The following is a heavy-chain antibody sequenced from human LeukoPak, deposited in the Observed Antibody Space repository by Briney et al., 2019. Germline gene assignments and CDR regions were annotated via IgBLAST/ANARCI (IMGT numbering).Heavy chain of an antibody. CDR2: INPNSGDT. D-gene: IGHD2-8*01. CDR1: GYSITGYY. V-gene: IGHV1-2*02. Sequence: AASVKVSCKASGYSITGYYMHWVRQAPGQGLEWMGWINPNSGDTKYAQKFQGRVTMTRDTSISTAYMELTRLRSDDTAVYYCARGGLRVMVYRLYYMDVWGKGTTVTVSS. J-gene: IGHJ6*03. CDR3: ARGGLRVMVYRLYYMDV.